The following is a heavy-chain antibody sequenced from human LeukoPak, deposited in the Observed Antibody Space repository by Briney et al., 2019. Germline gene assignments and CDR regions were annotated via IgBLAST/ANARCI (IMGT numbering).Heavy chain of an antibody. CDR2: IYYSEST. V-gene: IGHV4-59*01. Sequence: SETLSLTCTVSGGSISPYYWSWIRQPPGKGLEWIGYIYYSESTNYNPSLKSRVTISVDTSKNQFSLKLSSVTAADTAVYYCARYLQVVGADYWGQGTLVTVSS. J-gene: IGHJ4*02. CDR1: GGSISPYY. CDR3: ARYLQVVGADY. D-gene: IGHD1-26*01.